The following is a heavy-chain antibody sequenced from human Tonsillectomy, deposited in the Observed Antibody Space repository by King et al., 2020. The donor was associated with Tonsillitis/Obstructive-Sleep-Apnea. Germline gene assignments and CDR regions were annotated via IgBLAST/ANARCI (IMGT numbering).Heavy chain of an antibody. V-gene: IGHV3-30*04. CDR3: ARDYVILTGCLDY. CDR2: ISYDGSNK. D-gene: IGHD3-9*01. J-gene: IGHJ4*02. Sequence: VQLVESGGGVVQPERSLRLSCAASGFTFTRYAMHWVRQAPGKGLEWVAVISYDGSNKYYADSVKGRFTISRDDSKNTLYLQMSSLRADDTAIYYCARDYVILTGCLDYWGQGTLVTVSA. CDR1: GFTFTRYA.